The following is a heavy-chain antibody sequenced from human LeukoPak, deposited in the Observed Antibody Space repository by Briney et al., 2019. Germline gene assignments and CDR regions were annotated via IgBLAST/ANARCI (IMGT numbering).Heavy chain of an antibody. CDR1: GGSISSYY. V-gene: IGHV4-59*01. J-gene: IGHJ4*02. Sequence: PSETLSLTCTVSGGSISSYYWSWIRQPPGKGLEWIGYIYYSGSTNYNPSLKSRVTISVDTSKNQFSLKLSSVTAADTAVYYCARSYKQWLVHTFDYWGQGTLVTVSS. D-gene: IGHD6-19*01. CDR2: IYYSGST. CDR3: ARSYKQWLVHTFDY.